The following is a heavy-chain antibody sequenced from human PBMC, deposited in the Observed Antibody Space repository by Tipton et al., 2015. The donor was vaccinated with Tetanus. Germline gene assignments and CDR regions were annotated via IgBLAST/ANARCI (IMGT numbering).Heavy chain of an antibody. V-gene: IGHV4-61*01. CDR2: IYYSGST. CDR3: ARDLGIAVAGTPIYYYYGMDV. J-gene: IGHJ6*02. D-gene: IGHD6-19*01. Sequence: LRLSCTVSGGSVSSGSYYWSWIRQPPGKGLEWIGYIYYSGSTNYNPSLKSRVTISVDTSKNQFSLKVSSVTAADTAVYYCARDLGIAVAGTPIYYYYGMDVWGQGTTVTVSS. CDR1: GGSVSSGSYY.